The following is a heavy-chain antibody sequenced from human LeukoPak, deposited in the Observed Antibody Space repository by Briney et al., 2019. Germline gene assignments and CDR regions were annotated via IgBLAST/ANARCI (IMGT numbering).Heavy chain of an antibody. CDR1: GFTFSSYG. V-gene: IGHV4-34*01. Sequence: GSLRLSCAASGFTFSSYGMSWVRQAPGKGLEWIGEINHSGSTNYNPSLKSRVTISGDTSKNQCSLKLSSVTAADTAVYYCARAYSYGRGYFDYWGQGTLVTVSS. D-gene: IGHD5-18*01. CDR2: INHSGST. J-gene: IGHJ4*02. CDR3: ARAYSYGRGYFDY.